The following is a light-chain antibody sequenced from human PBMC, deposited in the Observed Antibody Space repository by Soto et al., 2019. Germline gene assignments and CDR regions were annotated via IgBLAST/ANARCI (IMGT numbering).Light chain of an antibody. CDR1: QSVFTKY. CDR3: EQYAGSPRT. J-gene: IGKJ1*01. CDR2: ATS. Sequence: EIVLTQSPGTLSLSPGERATLSCRASQSVFTKYLAWYQQKSGQAPRLLIYATSSRATGIPDRFSGSGSGTDFTLTIGRLEPEDFAVYYCEQYAGSPRTFGQGTKVEIK. V-gene: IGKV3-20*01.